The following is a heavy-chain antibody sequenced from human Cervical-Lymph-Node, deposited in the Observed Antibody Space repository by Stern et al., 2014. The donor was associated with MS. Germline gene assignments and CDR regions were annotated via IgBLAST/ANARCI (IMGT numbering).Heavy chain of an antibody. Sequence: DQLVESGAEVKKPGASVKVFCKASGYSFTTFALHWVRQAPGQGLEWMGWINAANGHTKYSQKFQARVTITTDTSASTAYMEVTSLTSEDTAVYYCARGGRGVVVPAASNWFDPWGQGTLVTVSS. CDR3: ARGGRGVVVPAASNWFDP. V-gene: IGHV1-3*01. J-gene: IGHJ5*02. CDR2: INAANGHT. D-gene: IGHD2-2*01. CDR1: GYSFTTFA.